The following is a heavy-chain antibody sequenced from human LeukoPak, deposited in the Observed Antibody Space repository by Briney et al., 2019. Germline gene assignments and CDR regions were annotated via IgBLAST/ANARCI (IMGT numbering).Heavy chain of an antibody. CDR1: GFTVSSND. Sequence: GGSLRLSCVASGFTVSSNDMTWVRLAPGKGLEWVSVIYHSGETYYADSVKGRFTISRDNSKNTLYLQMNSLRAEDTAIYYCTRMSNYDGSGPSFDYWGQGTLVAVSS. CDR2: IYHSGET. CDR3: TRMSNYDGSGPSFDY. J-gene: IGHJ4*02. V-gene: IGHV3-53*01. D-gene: IGHD3-10*01.